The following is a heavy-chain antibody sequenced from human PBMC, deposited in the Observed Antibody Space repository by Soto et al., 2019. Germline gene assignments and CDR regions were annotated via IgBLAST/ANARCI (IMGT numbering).Heavy chain of an antibody. CDR2: ISGSGGST. J-gene: IGHJ4*02. CDR1: GFTFSSYA. Sequence: PGGSLRLSCAASGFTFSSYAMSWVRQAPGKGLEWVSAISGSGGSTYYADSVKGRFTISRDNSKDTLYLQMNSLRAEDTAVYYCAKEAGITMIVVVITTPFDYWGQGTLVTVSS. V-gene: IGHV3-23*01. CDR3: AKEAGITMIVVVITTPFDY. D-gene: IGHD3-22*01.